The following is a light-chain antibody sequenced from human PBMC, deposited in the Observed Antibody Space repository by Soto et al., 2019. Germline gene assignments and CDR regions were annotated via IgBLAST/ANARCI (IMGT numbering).Light chain of an antibody. CDR2: GAS. CDR1: QSVSSSY. J-gene: IGKJ5*01. V-gene: IGKV3-20*01. Sequence: EIVLTQSPCTLSLSPGERATLSCRASQSVSSSYLAWYQQKPGQAPRLLIYGASSRATGIPDRFSGSGSGTDFTLTISRLEPEDFAVYYCQQYGSSPRITFGQGTRLENK. CDR3: QQYGSSPRIT.